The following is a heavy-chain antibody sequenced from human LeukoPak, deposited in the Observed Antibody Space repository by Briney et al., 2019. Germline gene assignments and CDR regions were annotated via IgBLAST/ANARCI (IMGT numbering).Heavy chain of an antibody. J-gene: IGHJ6*03. CDR3: ARDLTYYYYYMDV. Sequence: TGGSLRLSCAASAFTFSDYYMSWIRQAPGKGLEWVSYISSSGSTIYYADSVKGRFTISRDNAKNSLYLQMNSLRAEDTAVYYCARDLTYYYYYMDVWGKGTTVTVSS. V-gene: IGHV3-11*04. CDR2: ISSSGSTI. CDR1: AFTFSDYY.